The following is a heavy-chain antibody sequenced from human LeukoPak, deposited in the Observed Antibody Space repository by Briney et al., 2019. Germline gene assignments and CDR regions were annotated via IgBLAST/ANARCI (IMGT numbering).Heavy chain of an antibody. CDR2: IIPIFGIA. V-gene: IGHV1-69*17. D-gene: IGHD2-15*01. Sequence: SVKVSCKASGGTFSSYAISWVRQAPGQGLEWMGGIIPIFGIANYAQKFQGRVTITADKSTSTAYMELSSLRSEDTAVYYCARVAGYCSGGSCNSDYWGQGTLVTVSS. CDR3: ARVAGYCSGGSCNSDY. J-gene: IGHJ4*02. CDR1: GGTFSSYA.